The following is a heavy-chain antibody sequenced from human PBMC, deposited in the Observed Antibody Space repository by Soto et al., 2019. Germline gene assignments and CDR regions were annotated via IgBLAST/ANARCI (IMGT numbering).Heavy chain of an antibody. CDR3: GRVGCSGGSCYSPYFDY. Sequence: QVQLQQWGAGLLKPSETLSLTCAVYGGSFSGYYWSWIRQPPGKGLEWIGEINHSGSTNYNPSLKSRVTISVDTSKNQFSLKLSCVTAADTAVYYCGRVGCSGGSCYSPYFDYWGQGTLVTVSS. J-gene: IGHJ4*02. CDR1: GGSFSGYY. D-gene: IGHD2-15*01. CDR2: INHSGST. V-gene: IGHV4-34*01.